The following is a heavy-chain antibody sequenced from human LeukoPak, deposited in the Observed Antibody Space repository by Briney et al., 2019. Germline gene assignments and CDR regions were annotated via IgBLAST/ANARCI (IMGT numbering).Heavy chain of an antibody. J-gene: IGHJ1*01. CDR3: AKDDAWGRYKH. CDR2: ISVTGNT. D-gene: IGHD3-16*01. V-gene: IGHV3-23*01. CDR1: TLTLSNPA. Sequence: GRSLRLSWAPSTLTLSNPAMSWVRHVPGKGLEWVSAISVTGNTYHADSVKGRSTISRDNSQNTVSLQVNSLRGEAPAVNSCAKDDAWGRYKHWGQGTLVTVSS.